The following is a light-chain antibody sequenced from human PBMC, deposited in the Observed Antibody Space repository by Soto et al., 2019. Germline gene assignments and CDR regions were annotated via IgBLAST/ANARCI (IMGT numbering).Light chain of an antibody. V-gene: IGKV3-20*01. CDR2: GAS. CDR3: QQYGSSPRT. Sequence: EIVLTQSPGTLSLSPGERASLSCRASQRVSSNYLAWYQQRRGQAPRHLIYGASSRATGIPDRFSGSGSGTDFTLTISRLEPEDFAVYFCQQYGSSPRTFGQGTKVEIK. CDR1: QRVSSNY. J-gene: IGKJ1*01.